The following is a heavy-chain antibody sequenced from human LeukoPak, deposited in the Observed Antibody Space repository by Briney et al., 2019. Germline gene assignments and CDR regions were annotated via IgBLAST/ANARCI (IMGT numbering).Heavy chain of an antibody. D-gene: IGHD6-19*01. J-gene: IGHJ4*02. V-gene: IGHV3-11*01. CDR2: ISPSGNTI. Sequence: GGSLRLSCAASGFTFSAYYMTWIRQAPGKGLEWVSYISPSGNTIYYADSVKGRFTISRDNAMNSLYLEMNSLRAEDTAVYYCAKGKDDSSGWYFFYWGQGTLVTVSS. CDR1: GFTFSAYY. CDR3: AKGKDDSSGWYFFY.